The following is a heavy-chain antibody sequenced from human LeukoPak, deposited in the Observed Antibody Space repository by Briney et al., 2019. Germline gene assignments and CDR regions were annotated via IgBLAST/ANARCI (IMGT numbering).Heavy chain of an antibody. D-gene: IGHD3-22*01. V-gene: IGHV3-23*01. J-gene: IGHJ6*02. CDR2: ISGSGGST. CDR1: GFTFNSYA. CDR3: AKDSYYYDSSGYYIYYYYGMDV. Sequence: GGSLRLSCAASGFTFNSYAMSWVRQAPGKGLEWVSAISGSGGSTYYADSVKGRFTISRDNSKNTLYLQMNSLRAEDTAVYYCAKDSYYYDSSGYYIYYYYGMDVWGQGTTVTVSS.